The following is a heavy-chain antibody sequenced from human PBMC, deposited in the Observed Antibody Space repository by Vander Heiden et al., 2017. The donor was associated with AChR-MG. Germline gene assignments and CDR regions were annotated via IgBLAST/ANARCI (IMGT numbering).Heavy chain of an antibody. CDR3: ARDGYYYDSSGYYGANYYYGMDV. J-gene: IGHJ6*02. D-gene: IGHD3-22*01. V-gene: IGHV3-33*01. CDR2: IWYDGSNK. Sequence: QVQLVESGGGVVQPGRSLRLSCAASGFTFSSYGMHWVRQAPGKGLEWVAVIWYDGSNKYYADSVKGRFTISRDNSKNTLYLQMNSLRAEDTAVYYCARDGYYYDSSGYYGANYYYGMDVWGQGTTVTVSS. CDR1: GFTFSSYG.